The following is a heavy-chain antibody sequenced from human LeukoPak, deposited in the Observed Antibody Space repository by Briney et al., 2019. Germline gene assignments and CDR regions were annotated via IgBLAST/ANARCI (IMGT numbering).Heavy chain of an antibody. CDR2: ISYDGSNK. CDR3: AKDHESDGYPCLDH. Sequence: GGSLRLSCAASGFTFSSYAMHWVRQAPGKGLEWVAVISYDGSNKYYADPVRGRFTISRDNSRNTLDLQMSSLRAEDTAIYYCAKDHESDGYPCLDHWGQGTLVTVSS. J-gene: IGHJ4*02. CDR1: GFTFSSYA. D-gene: IGHD2-21*01. V-gene: IGHV3-30-3*01.